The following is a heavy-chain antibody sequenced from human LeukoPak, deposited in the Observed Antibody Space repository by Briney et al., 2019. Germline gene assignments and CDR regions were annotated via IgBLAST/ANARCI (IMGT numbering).Heavy chain of an antibody. CDR2: ISYDGSNK. J-gene: IGHJ4*02. CDR1: GFTFSSYS. CDR3: AKHSSGWTNLDY. V-gene: IGHV3-30*18. D-gene: IGHD6-19*01. Sequence: GGTLRLSCAASGFTFSSYSMNWVRQAPGKGLEWVAVISYDGSNKYYADSVKGRFTISRDNSKNTLYLQMNSLRAEDTAVYYCAKHSSGWTNLDYWGQGTLVTVSS.